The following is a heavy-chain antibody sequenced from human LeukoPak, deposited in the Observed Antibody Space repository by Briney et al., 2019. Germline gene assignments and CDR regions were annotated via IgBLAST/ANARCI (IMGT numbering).Heavy chain of an antibody. CDR3: ARFPGRTTVTLDY. J-gene: IGHJ4*02. V-gene: IGHV5-51*01. Sequence: PGGSLRLSCMASGYRFTIYCMACVRQMPGKGLERMGIIYHGDSDTKYRPSFQGQVTISADKSINTPYRQSNSLTASGPAIYDCARFPGRTTVTLDYWGEGTLVTVSS. D-gene: IGHD4-11*01. CDR2: IYHGDSDT. CDR1: GYRFTIYC.